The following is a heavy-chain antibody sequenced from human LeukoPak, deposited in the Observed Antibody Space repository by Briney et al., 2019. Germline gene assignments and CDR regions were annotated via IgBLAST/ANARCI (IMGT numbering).Heavy chain of an antibody. CDR3: ARSGGWLRSSFTHFDY. D-gene: IGHD5-12*01. Sequence: GASVKVSCKASGYTFTGYYMHWVRQAPGQGLEWMGWINPNSGGTNYAQKFQGRVTMTRDTSISTAYMEVRTLRSDDTAVYYCARSGGWLRSSFTHFDYWGQGTLVTVSS. V-gene: IGHV1-2*02. CDR2: INPNSGGT. J-gene: IGHJ4*02. CDR1: GYTFTGYY.